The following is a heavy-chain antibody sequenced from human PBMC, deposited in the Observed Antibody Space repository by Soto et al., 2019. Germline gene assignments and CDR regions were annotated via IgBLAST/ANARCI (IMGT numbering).Heavy chain of an antibody. Sequence: GGSLRLSCAASGFTFSDYYMSWIRQAPGKGLEWVSYISSSGSTIYYADSVKGRFTISRDNAKNSLCLQMNSLRAEDTAVYYCARRSGGSSYDAFDIWGQGTMVTVSS. CDR2: ISSSGSTI. J-gene: IGHJ3*02. CDR1: GFTFSDYY. CDR3: ARRSGGSSYDAFDI. D-gene: IGHD2-15*01. V-gene: IGHV3-11*01.